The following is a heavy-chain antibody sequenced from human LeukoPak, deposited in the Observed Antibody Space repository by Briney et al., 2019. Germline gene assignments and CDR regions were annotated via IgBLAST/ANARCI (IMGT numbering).Heavy chain of an antibody. V-gene: IGHV1-46*01. CDR2: INPSGTTT. D-gene: IGHD1-26*01. CDR3: ARDHSRTEGGTSFWWFDP. J-gene: IGHJ5*02. CDR1: GYVYTSHW. Sequence: ASVNVSCKASGYVYTSHWMHWVRQAPGQGLEWMGVINPSGTTTAYAQKFQGRVTMTRDTSMSTDYLELRSLRSEDTATYYCARDHSRTEGGTSFWWFDPWGQGTLVIVSS.